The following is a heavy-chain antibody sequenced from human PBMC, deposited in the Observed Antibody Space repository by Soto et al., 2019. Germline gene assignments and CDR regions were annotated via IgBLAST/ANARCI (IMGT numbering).Heavy chain of an antibody. CDR3: ARVTRVTTKAFDP. J-gene: IGHJ5*02. Sequence: GGSLRLSCAASGFTFSSYWMSWVRQAPGKGLEWVANIKQDGSEKYYVDSVKGRFTISRDNAKNSLYLQMNSLRAEDTAVYYCARVTRVTTKAFDPWGQGTLVTVSS. D-gene: IGHD2-21*02. V-gene: IGHV3-7*05. CDR2: IKQDGSEK. CDR1: GFTFSSYW.